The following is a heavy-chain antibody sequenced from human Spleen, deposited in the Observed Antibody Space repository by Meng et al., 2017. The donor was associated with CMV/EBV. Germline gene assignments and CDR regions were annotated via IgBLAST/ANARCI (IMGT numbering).Heavy chain of an antibody. CDR1: GGSISSPNW. D-gene: IGHD6-25*01. J-gene: IGHJ4*02. CDR3: ARAASGQDYFDY. V-gene: IGHV4-4*02. CDR2: VYYSGST. Sequence: CAVSGGSISSPNWLSWVRQPPGKGLEWIGEVYYSGSTNYNPSLKSRVTILLDKSKNQFSLKLNSVTAADTAVYYCARAASGQDYFDYWGQGTLVTVSS.